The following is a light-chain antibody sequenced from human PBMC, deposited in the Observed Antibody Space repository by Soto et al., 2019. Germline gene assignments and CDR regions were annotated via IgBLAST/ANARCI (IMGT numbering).Light chain of an antibody. Sequence: QSVLTQPPSVSGAPGQRVTISCPGSSSNIGASYDVNWYQQLPGTAPKLLIYGNTNRPSGVPDRFSGSKSGTSASLAITGLQAVDEADYCCQSYDSSLSGNVFGTGTQLTVL. J-gene: IGLJ1*01. CDR3: QSYDSSLSGNV. CDR1: SSNIGASYD. V-gene: IGLV1-40*01. CDR2: GNT.